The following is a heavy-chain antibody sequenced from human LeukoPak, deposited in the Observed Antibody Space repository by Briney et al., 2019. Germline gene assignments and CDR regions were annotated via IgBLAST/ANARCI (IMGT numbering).Heavy chain of an antibody. Sequence: GGSLRLSCAASGFTFSSYAMHWVRQAPGKGLEWVAVISYDGSNKYYADSVKGRFTISRDNPKNTLYLQMNSLRAEDTAVYYCAGAKAEYYYYYYGMDVWGQGTTVTVSS. CDR3: AGAKAEYYYYYYGMDV. CDR1: GFTFSSYA. CDR2: ISYDGSNK. J-gene: IGHJ6*02. V-gene: IGHV3-30-3*01.